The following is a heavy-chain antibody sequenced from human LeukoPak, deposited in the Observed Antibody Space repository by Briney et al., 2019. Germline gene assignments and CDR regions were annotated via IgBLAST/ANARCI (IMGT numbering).Heavy chain of an antibody. Sequence: GGSLRLSCAASGFTFSSYSMNWVRQAPGKGLEWVAFIRYDGSNKYYADSVKGRFTISRDNSKNTLYLQMNSLRAEDTAVYYCAKVRAFPIAARHDFQHWGQGTLVTVSS. CDR1: GFTFSSYS. CDR2: IRYDGSNK. D-gene: IGHD6-6*01. J-gene: IGHJ1*01. CDR3: AKVRAFPIAARHDFQH. V-gene: IGHV3-30*02.